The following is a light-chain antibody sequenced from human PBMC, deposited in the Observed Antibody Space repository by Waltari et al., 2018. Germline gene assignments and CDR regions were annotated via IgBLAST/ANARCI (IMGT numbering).Light chain of an antibody. CDR3: LQYDNLPQKPWT. Sequence: DIQMTQSPPSLSASVGDRVIITCQASHDISNYLNWYQQKPGKPPRLLTYDASNLERGVPSRFSGSGSGTHFTFTISGLQPEDFATYYCLQYDNLPQKPWTFGQGTKVETK. CDR1: HDISNY. V-gene: IGKV1-33*01. CDR2: DAS. J-gene: IGKJ1*01.